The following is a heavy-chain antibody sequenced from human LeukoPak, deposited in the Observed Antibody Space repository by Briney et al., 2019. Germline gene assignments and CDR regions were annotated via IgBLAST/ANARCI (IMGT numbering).Heavy chain of an antibody. V-gene: IGHV4-38-2*01. CDR2: IYHSGST. CDR3: ARRVAAPVRVYYYYMDV. J-gene: IGHJ6*03. D-gene: IGHD6-6*01. Sequence: SETLSLTCAVSGYSISSGYYWSWIRQPPGKGLEWIGSIYHSGSTYYNPSLKSRVTISVDTSKNQFSLKLSSVTAADTAVYYCARRVAAPVRVYYYYMDVWGKGTTVTVSS. CDR1: GYSISSGYY.